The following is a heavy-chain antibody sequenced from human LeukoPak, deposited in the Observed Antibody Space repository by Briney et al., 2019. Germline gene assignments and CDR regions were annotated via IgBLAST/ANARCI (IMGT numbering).Heavy chain of an antibody. V-gene: IGHV4-59*08. CDR1: GGSTSSYY. D-gene: IGHD6-19*01. CDR2: IYYSGST. CDR3: ARHSERWLGAFDI. J-gene: IGHJ3*02. Sequence: PSETLSLTCTVSGGSTSSYYWSWIRQPPGKGLEWIGYIYYSGSTNYNPSLKSRITISIDTSKNQFSLKLSSVTAADTAVYYCARHSERWLGAFDIWGQGTMVTVSS.